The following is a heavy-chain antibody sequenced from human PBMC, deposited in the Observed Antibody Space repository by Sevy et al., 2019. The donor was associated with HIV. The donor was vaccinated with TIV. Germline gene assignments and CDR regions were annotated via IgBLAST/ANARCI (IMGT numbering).Heavy chain of an antibody. CDR2: IYTSGST. Sequence: SETLSLTCTVSGGSISSYYWSWIRQPAGKGLEWIGRIYTSGSTNYNPSLKSRVTMSVDTSKNQFSLKLSSVTAADTAVYYCARGYNNYYYYYYMDVWGKGTTVTVSS. V-gene: IGHV4-4*07. CDR1: GGSISSYY. J-gene: IGHJ6*03. CDR3: ARGYNNYYYYYYMDV. D-gene: IGHD1-1*01.